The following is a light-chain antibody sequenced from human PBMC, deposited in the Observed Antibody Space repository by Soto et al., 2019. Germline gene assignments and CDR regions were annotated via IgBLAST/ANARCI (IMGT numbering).Light chain of an antibody. CDR3: ASYAGSKNHVL. CDR1: SSDVGGFNY. V-gene: IGLV2-8*01. Sequence: QSALTQPPSASGSPGQSVTISCTGTSSDVGGFNYVSWYQHHPGRAPKLMIYEVNKRPSGVPDRFSGSKSGNTASLTVSGLQAEDEADYYCASYAGSKNHVLLGGGTKVTVL. CDR2: EVN. J-gene: IGLJ2*01.